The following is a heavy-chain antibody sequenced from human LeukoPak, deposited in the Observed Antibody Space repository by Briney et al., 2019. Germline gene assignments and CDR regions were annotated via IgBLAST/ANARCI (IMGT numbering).Heavy chain of an antibody. CDR1: GGSINSGGSY. CDR3: ARENSSGYREDNGMDV. V-gene: IGHV4-31*03. J-gene: IGHJ6*02. CDR2: IYYSWSS. Sequence: SETLSLTCTVSGGSINSGGSYWSWIRQHPGKGLEWIGCIYYSWSSYYNPSLKSRVTLSLDTSKNQFSLKLSSVTAADTAVYYCARENSSGYREDNGMDVWGQGTTVTVSS. D-gene: IGHD3-22*01.